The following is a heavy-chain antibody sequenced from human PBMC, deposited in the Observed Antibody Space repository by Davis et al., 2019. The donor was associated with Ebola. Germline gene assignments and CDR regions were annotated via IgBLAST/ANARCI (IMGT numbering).Heavy chain of an antibody. CDR1: GFTFSSYA. Sequence: GESLKISCAASGFTFSSYAMHWVRQAPGKGLEWVAVISYDGSNKYYADSVKGRFTISRDNSKNTLYLQMNSLRAEDTAVYYCARNPYIVVVTATYGMDVWGQGTTVTVSS. CDR3: ARNPYIVVVTATYGMDV. CDR2: ISYDGSNK. V-gene: IGHV3-30-3*01. D-gene: IGHD2-21*02. J-gene: IGHJ6*02.